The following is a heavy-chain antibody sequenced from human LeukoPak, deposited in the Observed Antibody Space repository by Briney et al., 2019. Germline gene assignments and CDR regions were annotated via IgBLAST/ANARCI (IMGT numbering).Heavy chain of an antibody. J-gene: IGHJ4*02. CDR3: VSPRGFSYGYFDY. D-gene: IGHD5-18*01. Sequence: SETLSLTCTVSGGSISSYYWSWIRQPAGKGLEWIGRIYTSGRTNYNPSLKSRVTISADTSKNQFSLTLGSVSATDTAVYYCVSPRGFSYGYFDYWGQGTLVTVSS. CDR1: GGSISSYY. V-gene: IGHV4-4*07. CDR2: IYTSGRT.